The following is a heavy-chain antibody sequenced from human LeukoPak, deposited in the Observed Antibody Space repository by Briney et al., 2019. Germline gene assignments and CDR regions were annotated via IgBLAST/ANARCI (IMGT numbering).Heavy chain of an antibody. CDR2: IYYSGST. J-gene: IGHJ4*02. Sequence: SETLSLTCTVSGGSISSGGYYWSWIRQHPGKGLEWIGYIYYSGSTYYNPSLKSRVTISVDTSKNQSSLKLSSVTAADTAVYYCARGASARNCSGGSCHGFDYWGQGTLVTVSS. CDR3: ARGASARNCSGGSCHGFDY. D-gene: IGHD2-15*01. CDR1: GGSISSGGYY. V-gene: IGHV4-31*03.